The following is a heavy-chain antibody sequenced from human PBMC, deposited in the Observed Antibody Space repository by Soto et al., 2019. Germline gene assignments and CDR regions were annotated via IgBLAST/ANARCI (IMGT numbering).Heavy chain of an antibody. V-gene: IGHV3-15*01. Sequence: EVQLVESGGGLVKPGGSLRLSCAASGFTFSNAWMSWVRQAPGKGLEWVGRIKSKTDGGTTDYAAPVKGRCTISRDDSKNTLYLQRNSLKTEDTAVYYCTTESTGDKGDDAFDIWGQGTMVTVSS. D-gene: IGHD7-27*01. CDR1: GFTFSNAW. CDR3: TTESTGDKGDDAFDI. J-gene: IGHJ3*02. CDR2: IKSKTDGGTT.